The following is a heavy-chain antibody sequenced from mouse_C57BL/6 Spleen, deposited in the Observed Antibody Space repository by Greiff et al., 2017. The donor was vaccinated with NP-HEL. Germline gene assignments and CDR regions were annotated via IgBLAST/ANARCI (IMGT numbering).Heavy chain of an antibody. D-gene: IGHD2-4*01. CDR1: GYAFSSSW. V-gene: IGHV1-82*01. CDR2: IYPGDGDT. Sequence: QVQLKESGPELVKPGASVKISCKASGYAFSSSWMNWVKQRPGKGLEWIGRIYPGDGDTNYNGKFKGKATLTADKSSSTAYMQLSSLTSEDSAVYFCARGGYDDSPWFAYWGQGTLVTVSA. CDR3: ARGGYDDSPWFAY. J-gene: IGHJ3*01.